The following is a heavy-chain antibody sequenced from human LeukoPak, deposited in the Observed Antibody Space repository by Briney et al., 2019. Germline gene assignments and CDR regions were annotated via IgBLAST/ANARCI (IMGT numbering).Heavy chain of an antibody. D-gene: IGHD2-15*01. J-gene: IGHJ4*02. CDR3: AKEAHPLSSGGNYFDY. Sequence: GASVKVSCKASGYTFTSYGISWVRQAPGQGLEWMGWISAYNGNTNYAQKLQGRVTMTTDTSTSTAYMELRSLRSDDTAVYYCAKEAHPLSSGGNYFDYWGRGMLLTVSS. V-gene: IGHV1-18*01. CDR2: ISAYNGNT. CDR1: GYTFTSYG.